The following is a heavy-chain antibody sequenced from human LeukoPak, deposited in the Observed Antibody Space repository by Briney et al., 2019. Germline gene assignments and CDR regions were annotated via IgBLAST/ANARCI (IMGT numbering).Heavy chain of an antibody. CDR3: ASRLREPNFYGSGSPIRY. CDR1: GGSFSGYY. D-gene: IGHD3-10*01. CDR2: INHSGST. J-gene: IGHJ4*02. Sequence: SETLSLTCAVYGGSFSGYYWSWIRQPPGKGLEWIGEINHSGSTNYNLPLKSRVTISVDTSKNQFSLKLGSVTAADTAVYYCASRLREPNFYGSGSPIRYWGQGTLVAVSS. V-gene: IGHV4-34*01.